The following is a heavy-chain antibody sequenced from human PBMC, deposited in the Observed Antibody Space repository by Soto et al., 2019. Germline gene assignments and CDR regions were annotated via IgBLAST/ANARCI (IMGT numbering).Heavy chain of an antibody. CDR3: ARVVPGAEAWFGP. CDR2: ISLYSDGT. D-gene: IGHD2-2*01. CDR1: GYTFSNYG. V-gene: IGHV1-18*01. Sequence: QVQLVQSGGEVKRPGASVKVSCKTSGYTFSNYGITWVRQAPGQPLEWLGWISLYSDGTNYAQKFQGRVPMTTDPSTTTAYMEVRSLGSDDTAVYYCARVVPGAEAWFGPWGQGTLVTVSS. J-gene: IGHJ5*02.